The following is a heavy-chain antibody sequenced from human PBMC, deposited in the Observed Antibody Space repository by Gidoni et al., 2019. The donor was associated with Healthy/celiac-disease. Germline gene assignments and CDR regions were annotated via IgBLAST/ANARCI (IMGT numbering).Heavy chain of an antibody. CDR2: IIPSCGTA. V-gene: IGHV1-69*01. D-gene: IGHD5-12*01. J-gene: IGHJ6*02. Sequence: QVQLVQSGAEVKKPGSSVTVSCTASGGSFRSYAISWLPQAPGQGLEWMGGIIPSCGTANYAQKFQGRVTMTADESTSTAYMGLSRLRSEDTAGDYCARVLVDIVAKIKRDYYYYYGMDVWGQGTTVTVS. CDR1: GGSFRSYA. CDR3: ARVLVDIVAKIKRDYYYYYGMDV.